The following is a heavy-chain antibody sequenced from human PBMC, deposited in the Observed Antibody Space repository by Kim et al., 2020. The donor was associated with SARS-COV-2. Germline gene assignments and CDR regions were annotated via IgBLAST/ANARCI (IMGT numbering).Heavy chain of an antibody. J-gene: IGHJ5*02. D-gene: IGHD2-15*01. V-gene: IGHV4-31*03. CDR1: GGSISSGGYY. CDR3: ARGEVVVAATNEPNWFDP. Sequence: SETLSLTCTVSGGSISSGGYYWSWIRQHPGKGLEWIGYIYYSGSTYYNPSRETRVTISVDTSKNQLSLKLSSVTAADTSVYYCARGEVVVAATNEPNWFDPCGAGTLVSVSS. CDR2: IYYSGST.